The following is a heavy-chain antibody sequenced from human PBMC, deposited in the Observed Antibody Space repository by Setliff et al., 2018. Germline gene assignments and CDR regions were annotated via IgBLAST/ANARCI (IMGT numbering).Heavy chain of an antibody. Sequence: ASVKVSCKASGYAFTGHYIHWVRQAPGQGLEWLGWINPRTGVTNYARNFQGRVTMTRDTSITTVYMDLSRLKSDDTAVYYCARGTDYHGSGSYWAKDVWGKGTTVTVSS. CDR2: INPRTGVT. CDR3: ARGTDYHGSGSYWAKDV. J-gene: IGHJ6*04. D-gene: IGHD3-10*01. V-gene: IGHV1-2*02. CDR1: GYAFTGHY.